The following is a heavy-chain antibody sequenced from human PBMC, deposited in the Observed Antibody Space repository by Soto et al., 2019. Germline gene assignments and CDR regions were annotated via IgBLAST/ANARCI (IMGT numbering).Heavy chain of an antibody. Sequence: QVQLQESGPGLVKPSGTLSLTCAVSSGSISSTNWWNWVRQPPGKGLEWIGENYRSGSTNYNPSLQSRVTNAVDKPTAQFSLELKSVTAADTAVYYCARRYCTSNNGYKGVDYWGQGTVVTVSS. V-gene: IGHV4-4*02. CDR3: ARRYCTSNNGYKGVDY. D-gene: IGHD2-2*02. J-gene: IGHJ4*02. CDR2: NYRSGST. CDR1: SGSISSTNW.